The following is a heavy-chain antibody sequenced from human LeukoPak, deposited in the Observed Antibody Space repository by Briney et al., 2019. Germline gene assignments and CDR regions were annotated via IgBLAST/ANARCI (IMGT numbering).Heavy chain of an antibody. V-gene: IGHV3-23*01. J-gene: IGHJ4*02. CDR1: GFTFSSYA. Sequence: GGSLRLSCAASGFTFSSYAMSWVRQAPGKGLEWISVISNSGSHAYYADSVKGRFTISRDNSKNTLYLQMNSLRAEDTATYYCAKDRTIRNGYWGQGTLVTVSS. CDR3: AKDRTIRNGY. D-gene: IGHD3-22*01. CDR2: ISNSGSHA.